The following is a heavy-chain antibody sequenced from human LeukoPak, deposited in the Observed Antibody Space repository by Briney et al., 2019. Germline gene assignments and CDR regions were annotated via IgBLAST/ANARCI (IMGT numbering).Heavy chain of an antibody. J-gene: IGHJ6*03. V-gene: IGHV3-53*01. CDR1: GFTVSSNY. CDR3: ASGSGSYRTPYYYMDV. Sequence: PGGSLRLSCAASGFTVSSNYMSWVRQAPGKGLKWVSVIYSGGSTYYEDSAKGRFTISRDNSKNTLYLQMNSLRAEDTAVYYCASGSGSYRTPYYYMDVWGTGTTVTVSS. D-gene: IGHD3-10*01. CDR2: IYSGGST.